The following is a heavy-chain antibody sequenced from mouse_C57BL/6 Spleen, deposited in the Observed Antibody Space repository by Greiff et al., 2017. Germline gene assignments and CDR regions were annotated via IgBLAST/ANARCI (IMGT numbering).Heavy chain of an antibody. CDR3: ARGFITTVVRGSYWYFDV. CDR2: IYPGDGDT. D-gene: IGHD1-1*01. V-gene: IGHV1-80*01. Sequence: QVHVKQSGAELVKPGASVKISCKASGYAFSSYWMNWVKQRPGKGLEWIGQIYPGDGDTNYNEKFKGKATLTAAKSSSTAYMQLSSLTSEDSAVYFCARGFITTVVRGSYWYFDVWGTGTTVTVSS. J-gene: IGHJ1*03. CDR1: GYAFSSYW.